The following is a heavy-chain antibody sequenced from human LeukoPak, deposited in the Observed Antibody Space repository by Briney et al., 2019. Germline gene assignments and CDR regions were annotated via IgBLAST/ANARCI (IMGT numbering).Heavy chain of an antibody. CDR2: INGDGSTT. CDR3: AEAASVRGVSY. V-gene: IGHV3-74*01. Sequence: HAGGSLRLSCAASGFTFSTYWMHWVRQAPGKGPLWVPHINGDGSTTNYADSVKGRFTISRDNAKNTLYLQMNSLRAEDTAVYYCAEAASVRGVSYWGQGTLVTVSS. D-gene: IGHD3-10*01. J-gene: IGHJ4*02. CDR1: GFTFSTYW.